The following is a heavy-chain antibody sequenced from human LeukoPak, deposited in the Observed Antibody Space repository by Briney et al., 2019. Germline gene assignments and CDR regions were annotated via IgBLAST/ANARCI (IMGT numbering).Heavy chain of an antibody. D-gene: IGHD6-13*01. V-gene: IGHV3-7*01. CDR1: GFTFSSYW. CDR3: ATAAAGTRSWFDP. Sequence: GGSLRLSCAASGFTFSSYWMSWVRQAPGKGLEWVANIKQDGSEKYYVDSVKGRFTISRDNAKNSLYLQMNSLRAEDTAVYYCATAAAGTRSWFDPWGQGTLVTVSS. CDR2: IKQDGSEK. J-gene: IGHJ5*02.